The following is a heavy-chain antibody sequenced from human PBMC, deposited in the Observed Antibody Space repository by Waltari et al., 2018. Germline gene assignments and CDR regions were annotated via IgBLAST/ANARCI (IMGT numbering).Heavy chain of an antibody. CDR3: ARDSGSRTYTP. V-gene: IGHV4-59*01. J-gene: IGHJ5*02. CDR2: IYYSGKT. Sequence: QVHLQESGPGLVKPSETLSLTSTASGGSITHYYWSWNRQPPGKGLGWIGYIYYSGKTNYNPSLKSRVTISVDTSKNQFSLKLNSVTAADTAIYYCARDSGSRTYTPWGQGTLVTVSS. CDR1: GGSITHYY. D-gene: IGHD2-2*02.